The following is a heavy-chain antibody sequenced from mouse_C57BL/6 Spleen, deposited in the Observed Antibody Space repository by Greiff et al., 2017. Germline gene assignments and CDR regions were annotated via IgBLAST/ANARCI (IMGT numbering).Heavy chain of an antibody. CDR2: INPYNGGT. CDR3: AREGARYLFAY. Sequence: EVQLQQSGPELVKPGASVKISCKASGYSFTGYYMNWVKQSPEKSLEWIGEINPYNGGTSYNQKFKGKATLTVDKSSSTAYMELNSLTSEDSAVYYCAREGARYLFAYWGQGTLVTVSA. J-gene: IGHJ3*01. D-gene: IGHD2-12*01. V-gene: IGHV1-42*01. CDR1: GYSFTGYY.